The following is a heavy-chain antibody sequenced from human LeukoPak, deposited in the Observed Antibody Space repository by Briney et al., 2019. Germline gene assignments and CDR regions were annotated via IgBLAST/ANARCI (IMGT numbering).Heavy chain of an antibody. CDR1: GYTFTGYY. V-gene: IGHV1-2*02. D-gene: IGHD7-27*01. J-gene: IGHJ4*02. Sequence: ASAKVSCKASGYTFTGYYIHWVRQAPGQGLQWMGWINPNSGDTISAQKLHGRVTLTTDTSITTAYMELSSLTSDDTAVYFCARAGPLYTGAYLAYWGQGTLVTVSS. CDR2: INPNSGDT. CDR3: ARAGPLYTGAYLAY.